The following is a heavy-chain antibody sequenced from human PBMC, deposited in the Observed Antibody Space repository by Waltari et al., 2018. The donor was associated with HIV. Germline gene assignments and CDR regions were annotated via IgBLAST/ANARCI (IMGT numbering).Heavy chain of an antibody. Sequence: EVQLVESGGGLVQPGGSLRLSCAASGFTFSSYGMSWVRQAPGKGLEWVANIKQNGSGKYYVDSWKGRFTISRDNAKNSLYLQMNSLRAEDTAVYYCARDNWNDGLDIWGQGTMVTVSS. V-gene: IGHV3-7*01. CDR2: IKQNGSGK. CDR1: GFTFSSYG. J-gene: IGHJ3*02. CDR3: ARDNWNDGLDI. D-gene: IGHD1-1*01.